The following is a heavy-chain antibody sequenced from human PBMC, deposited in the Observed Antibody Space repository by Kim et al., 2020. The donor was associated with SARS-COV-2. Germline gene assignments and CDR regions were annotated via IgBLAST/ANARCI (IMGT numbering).Heavy chain of an antibody. V-gene: IGHV3-21*01. D-gene: IGHD6-13*01. CDR1: GFTFSSYS. J-gene: IGHJ5*02. CDR2: ISSSSSYI. Sequence: GGSLRLSCAASGFTFSSYSMNWVRQAPGKGLEWVSSISSSSSYIYYADSVKGRFTISRDNAKNSLYLQMNSLRAEDTAVYYCARGSSTRGWFDPWGQGTLVTVSS. CDR3: ARGSSTRGWFDP.